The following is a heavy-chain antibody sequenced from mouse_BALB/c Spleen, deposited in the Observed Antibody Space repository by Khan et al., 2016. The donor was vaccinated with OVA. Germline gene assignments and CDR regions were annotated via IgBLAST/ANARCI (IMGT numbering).Heavy chain of an antibody. V-gene: IGHV2-2*02. J-gene: IGHJ3*01. D-gene: IGHD2-4*01. Sequence: QVQLKESGPGLVQPSQSLSITCTVSGFSLTNYSVHWVRQSPGKGLEWLGVIWSAGSTDYNAAFISRLTIRQDNSRRTVSFNMNSMQPNGTAIYYCARRGYDYGRGALFAYWGQGTLVTVSA. CDR1: GFSLTNYS. CDR3: ARRGYDYGRGALFAY. CDR2: IWSAGST.